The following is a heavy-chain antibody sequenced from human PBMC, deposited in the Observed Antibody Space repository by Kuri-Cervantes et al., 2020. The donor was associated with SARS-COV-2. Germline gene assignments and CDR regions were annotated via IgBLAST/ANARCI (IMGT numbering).Heavy chain of an antibody. CDR3: ARNNYGGSGSGNWFDP. J-gene: IGHJ5*02. Sequence: GESLKISCAASGFTFSSYAMHWVRQAPGKGLEWVAVISYDGSNKYYADSVKGRFTISRDNSKNTLYLQMNSLRAEDTAVHYCARNNYGGSGSGNWFDPWGQGTLVTVSS. D-gene: IGHD3-10*01. CDR1: GFTFSSYA. CDR2: ISYDGSNK. V-gene: IGHV3-30-3*01.